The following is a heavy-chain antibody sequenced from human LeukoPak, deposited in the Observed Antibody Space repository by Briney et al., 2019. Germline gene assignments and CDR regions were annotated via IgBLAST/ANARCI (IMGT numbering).Heavy chain of an antibody. D-gene: IGHD2-15*01. CDR3: XXARXVXYXXGXXCXXXXFDY. V-gene: IGHV4-34*01. J-gene: IGHJ4*02. CDR1: GGSFSGYY. Sequence: TXAVXGGSFSGYYWSWIRQPPGKGLEWTGEINHSGSTNYNPSLKSRVTISVDTSKNQFSLKVSSVTAADTAVYYCXXARXVXYXXGXXCXXXXFDYWGXGXLVTVSS. CDR2: INHSGST.